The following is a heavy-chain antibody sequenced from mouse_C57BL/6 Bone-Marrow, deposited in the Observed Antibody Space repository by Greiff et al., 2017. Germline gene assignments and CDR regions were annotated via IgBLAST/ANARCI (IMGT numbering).Heavy chain of an antibody. J-gene: IGHJ2*01. CDR3: TLYGSYYCDY. CDR2: IDPETGGT. CDR1: GYTFTDYD. Sequence: LVESGAELVRPGASVTLSCKASGYTFTDYDMYWVKQTPVHGLEWIGAIDPETGGTAYNQKFKGKAILTADKSSSTAYMELRSLTSEDSAVYYCTLYGSYYCDYWGQGTTLTVSS. V-gene: IGHV1-15*01. D-gene: IGHD1-1*01.